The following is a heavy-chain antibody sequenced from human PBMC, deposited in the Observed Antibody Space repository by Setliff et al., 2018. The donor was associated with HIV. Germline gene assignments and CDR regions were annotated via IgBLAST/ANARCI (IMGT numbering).Heavy chain of an antibody. CDR1: GGSISSGSYY. D-gene: IGHD6-19*01. CDR2: IYTSGST. Sequence: SETLSLTCTVSGGSISSGSYYWSWIRQPAGKGLEWIGHIYTSGSTNYNPSLKSRLTISVDKSKNQFSLKLSSVTAADTAVYYCARGPARAVARPGWLDPWGQGALVTVS. CDR3: ARGPARAVARPGWLDP. V-gene: IGHV4-61*09. J-gene: IGHJ5*02.